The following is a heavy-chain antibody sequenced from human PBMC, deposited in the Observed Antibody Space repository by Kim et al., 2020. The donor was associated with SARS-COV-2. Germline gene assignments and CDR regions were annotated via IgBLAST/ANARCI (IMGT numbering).Heavy chain of an antibody. CDR3: ARVGYSGYDLGY. D-gene: IGHD5-12*01. J-gene: IGHJ4*02. V-gene: IGHV4-39*07. Sequence: YYHPSLKSRVTISVDPSKNQFSLKLSSVTAADTAVYYCARVGYSGYDLGYWGQGTLVTVSS.